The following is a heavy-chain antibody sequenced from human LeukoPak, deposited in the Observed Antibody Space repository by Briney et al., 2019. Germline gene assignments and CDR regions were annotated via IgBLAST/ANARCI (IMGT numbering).Heavy chain of an antibody. D-gene: IGHD3-22*01. J-gene: IGHJ4*02. CDR3: VPITYYYDSSGYLGY. Sequence: GGSLRLSCAASGFTFSSYSMNWVRQAPGKGLEWVSSISSSSSYIYYADSVKGRFTISRGNAKNSLYLQMNSLRAEDTAVYYCVPITYYYDSSGYLGYWGQGTLVTVSS. V-gene: IGHV3-21*01. CDR1: GFTFSSYS. CDR2: ISSSSSYI.